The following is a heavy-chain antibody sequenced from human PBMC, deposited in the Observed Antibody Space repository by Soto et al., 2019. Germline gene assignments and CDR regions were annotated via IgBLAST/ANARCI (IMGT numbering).Heavy chain of an antibody. CDR3: ARDDVSESGYYYGMDV. Sequence: SETLSLTCTVSGGSISSGGYYWSWIRQHPGKGLEWIGYIYYSGSTYYNPSLKSRVTISVDTSKNQFSLKLSSVTAADTAVYYCARDDVSESGYYYGMDVWGQGTTVTVSS. J-gene: IGHJ6*02. D-gene: IGHD7-27*01. CDR1: GGSISSGGYY. CDR2: IYYSGST. V-gene: IGHV4-31*03.